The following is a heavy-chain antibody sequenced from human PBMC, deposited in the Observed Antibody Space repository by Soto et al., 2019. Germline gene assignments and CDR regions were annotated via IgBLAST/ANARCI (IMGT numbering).Heavy chain of an antibody. V-gene: IGHV1-69*12. CDR1: GGTFGSDA. Sequence: QVQLVQSGAEVKKPGSSVKVSCEPSGGTFGSDANSWVRQAPGQGLEWMGGIIPIFGTANYAQKFQGRVTITAEESTSTAYMELSSLRSEDTAVYYCARDTLSIAARPGYYYYGMDVWGQGTTVNVSS. J-gene: IGHJ6*02. D-gene: IGHD6-6*01. CDR3: ARDTLSIAARPGYYYYGMDV. CDR2: IIPIFGTA.